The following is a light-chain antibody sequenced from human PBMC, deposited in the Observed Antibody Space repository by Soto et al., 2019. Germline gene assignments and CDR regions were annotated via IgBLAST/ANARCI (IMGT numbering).Light chain of an antibody. CDR2: AAS. CDR3: QQSDRTPPT. V-gene: IGKV1-39*01. Sequence: DIQMTQSPSSLSASVEDRVIITCRASQSISNHLNWYQQKPGKAPKLLIYAASSLQTGVPSRLSGSGSGTDFTPTISSLQPEDFATYYCQQSDRTPPTFGQGTKVDIK. CDR1: QSISNH. J-gene: IGKJ1*01.